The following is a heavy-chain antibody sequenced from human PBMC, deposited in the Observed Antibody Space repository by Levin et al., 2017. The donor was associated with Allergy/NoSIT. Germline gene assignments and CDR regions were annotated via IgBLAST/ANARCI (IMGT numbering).Heavy chain of an antibody. J-gene: IGHJ3*02. CDR2: IWYDGSNK. CDR3: AKRGGNGWGAFDI. D-gene: IGHD3-16*01. V-gene: IGHV3-33*06. CDR1: GFTFSSYG. Sequence: GESLKISCAASGFTFSSYGMHWVRQAPGKGLEWVAVIWYDGSNKYYADSVKGRFTISRDNSKNTLYLQMNSLRPEDTAVYYCAKRGGNGWGAFDIWGQGTMVSVSS.